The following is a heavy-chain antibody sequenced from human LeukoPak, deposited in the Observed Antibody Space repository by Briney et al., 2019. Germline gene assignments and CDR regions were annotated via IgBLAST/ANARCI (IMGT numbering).Heavy chain of an antibody. CDR3: AKTFYDSRVFDY. Sequence: GSLRLSCAASGFTFSSYGMSWVRQAPGKGLEWVSAISGSGGSTYYADSVKGRFTISRDNSKNTLYLQMNSLRAEDTAVYYCAKTFYDSRVFDYWGQGTLVTVSS. D-gene: IGHD3-22*01. V-gene: IGHV3-23*01. CDR1: GFTFSSYG. J-gene: IGHJ4*02. CDR2: ISGSGGST.